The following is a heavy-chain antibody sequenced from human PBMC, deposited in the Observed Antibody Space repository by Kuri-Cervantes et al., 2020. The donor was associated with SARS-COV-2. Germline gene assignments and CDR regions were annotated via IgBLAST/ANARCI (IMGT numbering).Heavy chain of an antibody. Sequence: ASVKVSCKASGYTFTSYAMHWVRQAPGQRLEWMGWINAGNGNTKYSQKFQGRVTMTRNTSISTAYMELSSLRSEDTAVYYCARVRCSSTSCYSPSDYWGQGTLVTVSS. V-gene: IGHV1-3*01. CDR1: GYTFTSYA. J-gene: IGHJ4*02. CDR3: ARVRCSSTSCYSPSDY. D-gene: IGHD2-2*02. CDR2: INAGNGNT.